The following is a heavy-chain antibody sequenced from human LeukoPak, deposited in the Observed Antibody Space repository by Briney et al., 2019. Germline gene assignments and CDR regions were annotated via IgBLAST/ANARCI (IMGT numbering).Heavy chain of an antibody. D-gene: IGHD2-15*01. Sequence: GGSLRLSCAASVFTLCSYAMSWVRQAPGRGLEWVSAISGSGGSTYYAASVKGRFTISRDNSKNTLYLQMNSLRAEDTAVYYCAKGGGSLDYWGQGTLVTVSS. CDR1: VFTLCSYA. V-gene: IGHV3-23*01. CDR2: ISGSGGST. J-gene: IGHJ4*02. CDR3: AKGGGSLDY.